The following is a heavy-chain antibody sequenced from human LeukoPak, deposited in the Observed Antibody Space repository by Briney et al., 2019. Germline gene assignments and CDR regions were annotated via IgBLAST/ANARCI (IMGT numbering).Heavy chain of an antibody. CDR3: AKDLSAMVKGFDY. V-gene: IGHV3-30*02. CDR1: GFTFSSYG. Sequence: GGSLRLSCAASGFTFSSYGMHWVRQAPGKGLEWVAFIRYDGSNKYYADSVKGRFTISRDNSKNTLYLQMNSLRAEDTAVYYCAKDLSAMVKGFDYWGQGTLVTVSS. J-gene: IGHJ4*02. CDR2: IRYDGSNK. D-gene: IGHD5-18*01.